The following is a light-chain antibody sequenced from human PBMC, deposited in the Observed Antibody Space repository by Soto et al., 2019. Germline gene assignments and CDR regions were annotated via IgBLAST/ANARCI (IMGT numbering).Light chain of an antibody. CDR2: GAS. CDR3: QQYNNWSTT. CDR1: QSVSSN. V-gene: IGKV3-15*01. J-gene: IGKJ1*01. Sequence: ERVMTQSPATLSVSPGERATLYCRASQSVSSNLAWYQQKPGQAPRLLIYGASTRATGIPARFSGSGSGTEFTLTISSLQSEDFAVYYCQQYNNWSTTFGQGTKV.